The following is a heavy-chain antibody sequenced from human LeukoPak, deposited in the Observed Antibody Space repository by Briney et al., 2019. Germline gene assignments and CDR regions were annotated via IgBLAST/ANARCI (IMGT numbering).Heavy chain of an antibody. Sequence: GGSLRLSCAASGFSFSDYALGWVRQAPGRGLERVTTLSGSGAGTYYSDSVQGRFTISRDNSKRTLFLQMNSLRAEDTAFYYCAKAELGVDTFFDYWGQGTLVTVSS. CDR3: AKAELGVDTFFDY. CDR1: GFSFSDYA. D-gene: IGHD3-3*01. CDR2: LSGSGAGT. V-gene: IGHV3-23*01. J-gene: IGHJ4*02.